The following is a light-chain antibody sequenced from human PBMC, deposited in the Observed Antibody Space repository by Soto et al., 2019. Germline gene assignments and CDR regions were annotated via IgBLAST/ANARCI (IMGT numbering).Light chain of an antibody. CDR3: QQRSNWRIT. J-gene: IGKJ5*01. CDR2: AAS. CDR1: QGISSY. Sequence: IQWTQSQSSLSASLGDRFTITCLSSQGISSYLAWYQQKPGKAPKLLIYAASTLQSGVPSRFSGSGSGTDFTLTISSLEPEDFAVYYCQQRSNWRITFGQGTRLE. V-gene: IGKV1-9*01.